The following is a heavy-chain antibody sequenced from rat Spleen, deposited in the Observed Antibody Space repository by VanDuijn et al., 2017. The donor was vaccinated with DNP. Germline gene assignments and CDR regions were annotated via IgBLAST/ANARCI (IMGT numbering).Heavy chain of an antibody. V-gene: IGHV5-25*01. CDR1: GFTFSNYD. CDR3: TRGGTYYFDY. CDR2: INTSGGSP. J-gene: IGHJ2*01. Sequence: EVQLVESGGGLVQPGRSMKLSCAASGFTFSNYDMAWVRQAPTKGLEWVASINTSGGSPYYRDSVKGRFTISRDNAKSILYLQMDSLRSEDTATYYCTRGGTYYFDYWGQGVMVTVSS.